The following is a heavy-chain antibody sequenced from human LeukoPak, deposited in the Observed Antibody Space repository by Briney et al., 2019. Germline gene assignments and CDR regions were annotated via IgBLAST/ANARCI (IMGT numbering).Heavy chain of an antibody. Sequence: SETLSLTCTVSGGSISSGSYYWSWIRQPAGKGLEWIGRIYTSGSTNYNPSLKSRVTISVDTSRNQFSLKLSSVTAPDTAVYYCARGPYGSGSCFDYWGQGALVTVSS. CDR1: GGSISSGSYY. V-gene: IGHV4-61*02. J-gene: IGHJ4*02. CDR2: IYTSGST. D-gene: IGHD3-10*01. CDR3: ARGPYGSGSCFDY.